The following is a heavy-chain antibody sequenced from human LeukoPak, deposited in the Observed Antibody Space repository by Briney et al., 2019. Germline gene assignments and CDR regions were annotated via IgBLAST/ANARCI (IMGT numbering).Heavy chain of an antibody. D-gene: IGHD7-27*01. J-gene: IGHJ6*02. V-gene: IGHV1-18*01. CDR2: ISAYNGNT. CDR1: GYTFTSYG. CDR3: ARVLGGYYYYGMDV. Sequence: ASVKVSCKASGYTFTSYGISWVRQAPGQGLERMGWISAYNGNTNYAQKLQGRVTMTTDTSTSTAYMELRSLRSDDTAVYYCARVLGGYYYYGMDVWGQGTTVTVSS.